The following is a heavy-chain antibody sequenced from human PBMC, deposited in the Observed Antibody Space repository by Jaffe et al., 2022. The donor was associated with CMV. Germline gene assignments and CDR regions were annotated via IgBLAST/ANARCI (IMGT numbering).Heavy chain of an antibody. CDR1: GGSFSGYY. Sequence: QVQLQQWGAGLLKPSETLSLTCAVYGGSFSGYYWSWIRQPPGKGLEWIGEINHSGSTNYNPSLKSRVTISVDTSKNQFSLKLSSVTAADTAVYYCARVFSDGGYDFWSGYYLTNYYYYYMDVWGKGTTVTVSS. J-gene: IGHJ6*03. CDR2: INHSGST. CDR3: ARVFSDGGYDFWSGYYLTNYYYYYMDV. V-gene: IGHV4-34*01. D-gene: IGHD3-3*01.